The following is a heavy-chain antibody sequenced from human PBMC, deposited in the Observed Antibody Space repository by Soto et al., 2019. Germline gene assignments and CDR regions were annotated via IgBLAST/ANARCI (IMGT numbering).Heavy chain of an antibody. Sequence: ASVKVSCKASGYTFTSYGISWVRQAPGQGLEWMGWISAYNGNTNYAQKLQGRVTMTTDTSTSTAYMELRSLRSDDTAVYYCARDFPYCSGGSCYSDFDYWGQGTLVTVSS. CDR3: ARDFPYCSGGSCYSDFDY. V-gene: IGHV1-18*01. D-gene: IGHD2-15*01. J-gene: IGHJ4*02. CDR2: ISAYNGNT. CDR1: GYTFTSYG.